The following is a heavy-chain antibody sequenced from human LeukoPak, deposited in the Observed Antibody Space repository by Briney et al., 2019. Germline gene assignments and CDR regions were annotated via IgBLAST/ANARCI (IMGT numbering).Heavy chain of an antibody. Sequence: PSETLSLTCTVSGGSISSSSYYWGWIRQPPGKGLEWIGSIYYSGSTYYNPSRKSRVTISVDTSKNQFSLKLSSVTAADTAVYYCARQLGYCSSTSCYADKVDYWGQGTLVTVSS. CDR2: IYYSGST. CDR1: GGSISSSSYY. CDR3: ARQLGYCSSTSCYADKVDY. V-gene: IGHV4-39*01. D-gene: IGHD2-2*01. J-gene: IGHJ4*02.